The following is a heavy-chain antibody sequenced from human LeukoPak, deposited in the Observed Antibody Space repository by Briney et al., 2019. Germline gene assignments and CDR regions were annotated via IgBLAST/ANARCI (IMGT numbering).Heavy chain of an antibody. CDR3: ARHGHYHDSSGYSDYFDY. J-gene: IGHJ4*02. V-gene: IGHV4-39*01. Sequence: SETLSLTCTVSGGSISSSSYYWGWIRQPPGKGLEWIGSIYYSGSTYYNPSLKSRVTISVDTSKNQFSLKLSSVTAADTAVYYSARHGHYHDSSGYSDYFDYWGQGTLVTVSS. D-gene: IGHD3-22*01. CDR2: IYYSGST. CDR1: GGSISSSSYY.